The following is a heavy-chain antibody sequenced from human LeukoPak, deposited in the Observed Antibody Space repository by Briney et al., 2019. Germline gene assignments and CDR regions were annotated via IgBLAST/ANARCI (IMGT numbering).Heavy chain of an antibody. CDR2: IRDKPNSYTT. Sequence: PGGSLRLSCAASGFTFSSHGMNWGRQAPGKRLEWVGRIRDKPNSYTTEYAASVKGRFTISRDDSKNSVYLQMNSLKTEDTAVYYCARGNAGGDYWGRGTLVTVSS. J-gene: IGHJ4*02. CDR1: GFTFSSHG. V-gene: IGHV3-72*01. CDR3: ARGNAGGDY. D-gene: IGHD1-1*01.